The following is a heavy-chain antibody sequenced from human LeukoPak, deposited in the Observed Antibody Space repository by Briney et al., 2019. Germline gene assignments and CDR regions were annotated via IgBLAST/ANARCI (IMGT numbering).Heavy chain of an antibody. Sequence: GGSLRLSCAASGFTFSSSGMHWVRQAPGKGLEWVAVISYDGNNKYYADSVKGRFTISRDNSKNTLYLQMNSLRAEDTAVYYCARAARADCTSPTCHSWLAPWGQGTQVTVSS. J-gene: IGHJ5*02. V-gene: IGHV3-30*03. CDR2: ISYDGNNK. CDR1: GFTFSSSG. CDR3: ARAARADCTSPTCHSWLAP. D-gene: IGHD2/OR15-2a*01.